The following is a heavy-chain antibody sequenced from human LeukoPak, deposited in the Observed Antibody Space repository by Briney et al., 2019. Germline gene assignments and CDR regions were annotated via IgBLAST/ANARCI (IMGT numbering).Heavy chain of an antibody. V-gene: IGHV4-59*01. J-gene: IGHJ6*03. D-gene: IGHD2-8*02. Sequence: PSGTLSLTCTVSGDSISNYYWSWIRQTPGKGLEWIGYIYYSGSTLYNPSLKSRVTISVDKSKNQISLLMNSVTAADTAVYYCARDRDRDTGGYYYHMDVWGKGTTVSVS. CDR1: GDSISNYY. CDR3: ARDRDRDTGGYYYHMDV. CDR2: IYYSGST.